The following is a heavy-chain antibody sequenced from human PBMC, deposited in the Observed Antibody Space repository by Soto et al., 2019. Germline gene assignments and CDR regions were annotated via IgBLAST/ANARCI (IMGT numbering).Heavy chain of an antibody. V-gene: IGHV3-33*01. CDR1: GFSFTTYG. CDR3: ARGGVTGIVGIFGSPLDI. J-gene: IGHJ3*02. CDR2: IGYDGNNK. D-gene: IGHD1-1*01. Sequence: QVQLVESGGGWVQPGRSLRLSCEATGFSFTTYGMHWVRQAPGKGLEWVAVIGYDGNNKYYADSVEGRFTISRDNSKNTVYFQVKSLRGDDTAVYYCARGGVTGIVGIFGSPLDIWGRGTVVTVSS.